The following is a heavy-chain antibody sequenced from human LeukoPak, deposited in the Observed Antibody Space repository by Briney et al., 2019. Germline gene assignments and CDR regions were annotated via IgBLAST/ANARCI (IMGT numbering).Heavy chain of an antibody. CDR3: AKGKPYAFDI. Sequence: GGSLRLSCEGSGFSFSSYWMTWVRQLPGKGPEWVANIRQDESERYFADSVKGRFTISRDNAKNSLYLQMNSLRAEDTAVYYCAKGKPYAFDIWGQGTMVTVSS. V-gene: IGHV3-7*03. J-gene: IGHJ3*02. CDR1: GFSFSSYW. CDR2: IRQDESER.